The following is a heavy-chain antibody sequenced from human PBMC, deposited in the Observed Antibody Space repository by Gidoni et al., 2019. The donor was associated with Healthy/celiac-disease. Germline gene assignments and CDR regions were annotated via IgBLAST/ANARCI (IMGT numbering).Heavy chain of an antibody. D-gene: IGHD2-21*02. V-gene: IGHV4-34*01. Sequence: QVQLQQWGAGLLQPSDTLSLTLAVYGGSFSGYYWSWIRQPPGKGLGWIGENNHSGSTNYNPTLKSRVTISIDTAKNQFSGKLGSVTAADTAVYYCARGGDVVVTAPRSRWFDPWGQGTLVTVSS. J-gene: IGHJ5*02. CDR3: ARGGDVVVTAPRSRWFDP. CDR1: GGSFSGYY. CDR2: NNHSGST.